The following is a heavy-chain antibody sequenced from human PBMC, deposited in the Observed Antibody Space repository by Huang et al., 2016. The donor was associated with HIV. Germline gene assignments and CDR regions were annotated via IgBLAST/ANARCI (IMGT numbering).Heavy chain of an antibody. CDR3: SRDQFPAAYYYYYYGMDV. D-gene: IGHD2-21*01. Sequence: EVQLVESGGGLVQPGGSLRLSCAASGFRFGTYWMNWVRQAPGKVLEWGARRKKDGSEKYYVDSVKGRFIISRDNAKSSLYLQMYSLTGEDTAVYYCSRDQFPAAYYYYYYGMDVWGQGTTVTVSS. J-gene: IGHJ6*02. CDR2: RKKDGSEK. V-gene: IGHV3-7*01. CDR1: GFRFGTYW.